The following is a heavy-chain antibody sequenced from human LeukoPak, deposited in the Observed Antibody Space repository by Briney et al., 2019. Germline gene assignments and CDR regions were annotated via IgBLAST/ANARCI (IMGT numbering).Heavy chain of an antibody. CDR1: GFTSSSYW. D-gene: IGHD3/OR15-3a*01. CDR3: AKDGPEGKRVFDI. V-gene: IGHV3-7*01. CDR2: IKQDGSEK. Sequence: GGSLRLSCAVSGFTSSSYWMSWVRQAPGKGLEWVANIKQDGSEKYYVDSVKGRFTISRDNAKNTLYLQMNSLRDEDTAVYYCAKDGPEGKRVFDIWGQGTMVTVSS. J-gene: IGHJ3*02.